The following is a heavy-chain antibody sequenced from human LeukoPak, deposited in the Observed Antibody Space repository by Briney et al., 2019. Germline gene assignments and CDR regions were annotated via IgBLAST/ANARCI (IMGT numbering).Heavy chain of an antibody. J-gene: IGHJ5*01. CDR1: GFTFSSYS. D-gene: IGHD3-22*01. CDR3: ARSPRDSSGYYYDS. CDR2: IRSSSSYI. V-gene: IGHV3-21*01. Sequence: GGSLRLSCAASGFTFSSYSMHWVRQAPGEGLEWVSSIRSSSSYIYYADSVKGRFTISRDNAKNSLYLRMNSLRADDTAVYYCARSPRDSSGYYYDSWGQGTLVTVSS.